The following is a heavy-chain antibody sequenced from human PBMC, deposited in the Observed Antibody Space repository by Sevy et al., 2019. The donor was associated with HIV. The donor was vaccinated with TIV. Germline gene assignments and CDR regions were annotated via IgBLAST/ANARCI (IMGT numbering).Heavy chain of an antibody. CDR2: INPNSGGT. J-gene: IGHJ3*02. Sequence: ASVKVSCKASGYSFTGHYLHWVRQAPGQGLEWMGRINPNSGGTNDAQKFQGRVTMTRDTSISTAYMDLSRLRSDDTAVYYSARATYYYDSSGYDAFDIWGQGTMVTVSS. CDR1: GYSFTGHY. D-gene: IGHD3-22*01. CDR3: ARATYYYDSSGYDAFDI. V-gene: IGHV1-2*06.